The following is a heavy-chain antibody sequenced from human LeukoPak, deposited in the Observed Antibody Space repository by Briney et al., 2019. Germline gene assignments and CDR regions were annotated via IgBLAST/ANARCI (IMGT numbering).Heavy chain of an antibody. CDR1: GYTFTGYY. D-gene: IGHD6-13*01. J-gene: IGHJ4*02. CDR3: AREDSSSWAFDY. CDR2: INPNSGGT. V-gene: IGHV1-2*02. Sequence: GASVKVSCKASGYTFTGYYMHWVRQAPGQGLEWMGWINPNSGGTNYAQKLQGRVTMTTDTSTSTAYMELRSLRSDDTAVYYCAREDSSSWAFDYWGQGTLVTVSS.